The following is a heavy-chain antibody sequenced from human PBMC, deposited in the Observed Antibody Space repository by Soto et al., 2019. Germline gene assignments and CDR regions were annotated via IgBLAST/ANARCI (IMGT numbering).Heavy chain of an antibody. CDR1: GGSISSSSYY. Sequence: PSETLSLTCTVSGGSISSSSYYWGWIRQPPGKGLEWIGSIYYSGSTYYNPSLKSRVTISVDTSKNQFSLKLSSVTAADTAVYYCARHAVHSSVFDYWGQGTLVTVSS. V-gene: IGHV4-39*01. CDR2: IYYSGST. J-gene: IGHJ4*02. D-gene: IGHD6-19*01. CDR3: ARHAVHSSVFDY.